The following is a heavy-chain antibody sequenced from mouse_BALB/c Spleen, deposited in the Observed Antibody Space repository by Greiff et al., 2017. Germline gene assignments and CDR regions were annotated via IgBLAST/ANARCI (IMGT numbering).Heavy chain of an antibody. Sequence: DVKLVESGGGLVQPGGSLKLSCAASGFTFSSYGMSWVRQTPDKRLELVATINSNGGSTYYPDSVKGRFTISRDNAKNTLYLQMSSLKSEDTAMYYCARDLSTVVGTGFAYWGQGTLVTVSA. J-gene: IGHJ3*01. CDR1: GFTFSSYG. V-gene: IGHV5-6-3*01. CDR3: ARDLSTVVGTGFAY. CDR2: INSNGGST. D-gene: IGHD1-1*01.